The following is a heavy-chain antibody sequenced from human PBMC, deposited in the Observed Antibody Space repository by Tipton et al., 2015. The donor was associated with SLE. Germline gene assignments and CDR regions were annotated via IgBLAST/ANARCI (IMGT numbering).Heavy chain of an antibody. J-gene: IGHJ4*02. Sequence: TLSLTCTVSGGSISSYYWSWIRQPPGKGLEWIGYIYTSGSTNYNPSLKSRVTISVDTSKNQFSLKLSSVTAADTAVYYCARRGDLGYFDYWGQGTLVTVSS. D-gene: IGHD3-16*01. CDR2: IYTSGST. V-gene: IGHV4-4*08. CDR3: ARRGDLGYFDY. CDR1: GGSISSYY.